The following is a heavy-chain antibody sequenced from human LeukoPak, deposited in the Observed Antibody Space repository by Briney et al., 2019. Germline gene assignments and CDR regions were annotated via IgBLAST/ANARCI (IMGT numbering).Heavy chain of an antibody. Sequence: GGSLRLSCVASGFSFGKYWMSWVRQAPGKGLEWVANIKLDGSEKDYVDSVKGRFTISRDNTKNSLYLQMNSLRAEDTAVFYCARDQYDTWSRRGNFDSWGQGTLVIVSS. CDR2: IKLDGSEK. J-gene: IGHJ4*02. CDR3: ARDQYDTWSRRGNFDS. V-gene: IGHV3-7*03. CDR1: GFSFGKYW. D-gene: IGHD3/OR15-3a*01.